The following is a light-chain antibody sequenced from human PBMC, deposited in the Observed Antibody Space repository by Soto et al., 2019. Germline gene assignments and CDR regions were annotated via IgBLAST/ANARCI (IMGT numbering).Light chain of an antibody. V-gene: IGKV3-15*01. CDR3: QQYNNWPAT. Sequence: EIVMTQSPATLSVSPGERATLSCRASQSVSSNLAWYQRKPGQAPRLLIYGASTRATGIPARFSGSGSGTEFTLTISSLQSEDFAVYCCQQYNNWPATFGQGTKVEIK. CDR2: GAS. CDR1: QSVSSN. J-gene: IGKJ1*01.